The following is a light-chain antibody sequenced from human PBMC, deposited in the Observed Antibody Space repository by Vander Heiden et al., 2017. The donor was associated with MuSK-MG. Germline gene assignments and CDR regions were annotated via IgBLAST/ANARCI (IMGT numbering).Light chain of an antibody. CDR2: SAS. CDR3: QQYDSYPRT. CDR1: QGISSY. Sequence: AIRMTQSPSSLSASTGDRVTITCRASQGISSYVAWYQQKPGKAPNLLIHSASTLQSGVPSRFSGSGSGTDFTLTISCLQSEDFATYYCQQYDSYPRTFGQGTKVDIK. V-gene: IGKV1-8*01. J-gene: IGKJ1*01.